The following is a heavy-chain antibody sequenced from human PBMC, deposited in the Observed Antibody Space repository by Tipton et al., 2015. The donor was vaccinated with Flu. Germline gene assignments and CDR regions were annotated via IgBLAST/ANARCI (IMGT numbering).Heavy chain of an antibody. V-gene: IGHV4-59*11. CDR2: IYYNGNT. CDR1: GGSISGHY. CDR3: ARGGGYYYVLIDC. D-gene: IGHD3-10*02. Sequence: TLSLTCTVSGGSISGHYWSWVRQPPGKGLEWIGYIYYNGNTNYNPSLKSRITISLDTSKKQFSLRLTSVTAADTAVYYCARGGGYYYVLIDCWGQGTLVTVSS. J-gene: IGHJ4*02.